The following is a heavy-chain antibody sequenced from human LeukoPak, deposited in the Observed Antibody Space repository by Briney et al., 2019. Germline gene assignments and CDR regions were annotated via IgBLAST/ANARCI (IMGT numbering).Heavy chain of an antibody. CDR1: GGPFSGYF. J-gene: IGHJ4*02. V-gene: IGHV4-34*01. CDR2: IHNSGTT. CDR3: ARRYYYNLGSFPFDF. Sequence: SETLSLTCAVSGGPFSGYFWRWIRQSSAKALEWIGEIHNSGTTNYNPSLNIRGTISENTSKNQFYLNLSSVTAADTAVYYCARRYYYNLGSFPFDFWGQGTLVTVSS. D-gene: IGHD3-10*01.